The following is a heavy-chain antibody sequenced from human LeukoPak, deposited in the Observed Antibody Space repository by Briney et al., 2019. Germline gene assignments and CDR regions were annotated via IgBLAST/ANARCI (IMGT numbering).Heavy chain of an antibody. Sequence: PGGSRRLSCAASGIAFRSFTMNWVRQAPGKGLEWVSSITPTSSSIFYADSVKGRFTISRDNAKNSLYLQMNSLRAEDTAVYHCATVYYDSSAYGDLDSWGQGTLVTVAS. CDR1: GIAFRSFT. D-gene: IGHD3-22*01. J-gene: IGHJ4*02. CDR3: ATVYYDSSAYGDLDS. V-gene: IGHV3-21*01. CDR2: ITPTSSSI.